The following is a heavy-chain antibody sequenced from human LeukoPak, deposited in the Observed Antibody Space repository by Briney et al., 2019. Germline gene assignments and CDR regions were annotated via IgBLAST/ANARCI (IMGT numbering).Heavy chain of an antibody. CDR1: GGSFSGYY. J-gene: IGHJ4*02. V-gene: IGHV4-34*01. CDR3: AGVDKTEPRPFDY. CDR2: INHSGST. Sequence: SETLSLTCAVYGGSFSGYYWSWIRQPPGKGLEWIGEINHSGSTNYNPSLKSRVTISADKSKNQFSLKLSSVTAADTAVYYCAGVDKTEPRPFDYGGRGTLVTVPS. D-gene: IGHD1-14*01.